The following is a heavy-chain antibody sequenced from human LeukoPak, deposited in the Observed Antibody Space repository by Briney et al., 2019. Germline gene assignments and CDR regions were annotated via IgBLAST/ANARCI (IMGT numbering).Heavy chain of an antibody. Sequence: ASVKVSCKASGYTFTGYYMHWVRQAPGQGLEWMGRINPNGGGTNYAQKFQGRVTMTRDTSISTAYMELSRLRSDDTAVYYCARARGTSGSYFREDFDYWGQGTLVTVSS. D-gene: IGHD3-10*01. J-gene: IGHJ4*02. CDR1: GYTFTGYY. CDR3: ARARGTSGSYFREDFDY. V-gene: IGHV1-2*06. CDR2: INPNGGGT.